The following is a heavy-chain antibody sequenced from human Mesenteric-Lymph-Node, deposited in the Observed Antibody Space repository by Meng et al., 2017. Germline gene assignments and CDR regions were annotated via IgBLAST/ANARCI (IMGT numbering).Heavy chain of an antibody. CDR1: GFTFSIYA. CDR3: AKGLGDVGVTKVYYFDS. D-gene: IGHD1-26*01. V-gene: IGHV3-23*01. CDR2: IRGSGGNT. J-gene: IGHJ4*02. Sequence: GGSLRLSCAASGFTFSIYAMTWVRQAPGKGLEWVSTIRGSGGNTYYADSVKGRFTISRDNSKNTLYLQMNSLRAEDTAVYYCAKGLGDVGVTKVYYFDSWGQGTLVTVSS.